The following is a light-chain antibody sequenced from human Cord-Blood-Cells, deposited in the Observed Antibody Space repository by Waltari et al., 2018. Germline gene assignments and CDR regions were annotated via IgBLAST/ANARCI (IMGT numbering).Light chain of an antibody. J-gene: IGLJ3*02. CDR3: SSYTSSSTV. CDR2: DVS. Sequence: QAALTHPASVSGVPGQSITIFCIGTSSDVGGYNYVSWYQQHPGKAPKLMIYDVSNRPSRGSNRVSGSKSGNTASLTNSGLQAEDEADYYCSSYTSSSTVFGGGTKLTVL. V-gene: IGLV2-14*01. CDR1: SSDVGGYNY.